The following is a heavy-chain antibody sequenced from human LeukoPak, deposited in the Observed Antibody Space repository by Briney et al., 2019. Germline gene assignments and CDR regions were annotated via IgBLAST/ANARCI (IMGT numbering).Heavy chain of an antibody. CDR3: ATAAAGTSY. J-gene: IGHJ4*02. CDR1: GFTFSSYA. D-gene: IGHD6-13*01. Sequence: PGRSLRLSCAASGFTFSSYAMHWVRQAPGKGLEWVAVISYDGSNKYYADSVKGRFTISRDNSKNTLYLQMSSLRAEDTAVYYCATAAAGTSYWGQGTLVTASS. CDR2: ISYDGSNK. V-gene: IGHV3-30*04.